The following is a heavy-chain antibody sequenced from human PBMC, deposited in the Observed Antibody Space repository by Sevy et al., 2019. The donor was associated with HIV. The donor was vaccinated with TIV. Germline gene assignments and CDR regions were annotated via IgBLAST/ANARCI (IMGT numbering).Heavy chain of an antibody. CDR1: GFIFGDYG. CDR3: TRWSGSQSIFDY. J-gene: IGHJ4*02. V-gene: IGHV3-49*04. Sequence: GGSLRLSCTASGFIFGDYGMSWVRQAPGKGLEWIAFFKSKIHGGTTENAESVKGRFTISRNDSKNIVYLQMSNRKTGDTAVYYCTRWSGSQSIFDYWGQGTLVTVSS. CDR2: FKSKIHGGTT. D-gene: IGHD1-26*01.